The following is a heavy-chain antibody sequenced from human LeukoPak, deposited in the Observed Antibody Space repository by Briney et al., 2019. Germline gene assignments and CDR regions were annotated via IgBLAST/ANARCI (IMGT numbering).Heavy chain of an antibody. CDR1: GGSIRTYY. V-gene: IGHV4-59*01. D-gene: IGHD1-26*01. J-gene: IGHJ4*02. Sequence: SETLSLTCTVSGGSIRTYYWSWVRQPPGNGLEWIGCVYYTGSTSYNPSLKSRVTISVDTSKNQFSLKLTSVTAADTAVYYCARSSSSGAYWADYWGQGTLVTVSS. CDR3: ARSSSSGAYWADY. CDR2: VYYTGST.